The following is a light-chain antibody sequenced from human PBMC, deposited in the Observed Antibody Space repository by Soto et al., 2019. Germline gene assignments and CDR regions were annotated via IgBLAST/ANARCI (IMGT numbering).Light chain of an antibody. CDR1: SSDVGGYNY. CDR2: DVS. Sequence: QTALTQPASVSGSPGQSITISCTGTSSDVGGYNYVSWYQQHPGKAPKLMIYDVSNRPSGVSNRFSGSKSGNTASLTISGLQAEVAADYYCSSYTSSSTRVFGGGTKVTVL. CDR3: SSYTSSSTRV. J-gene: IGLJ3*02. V-gene: IGLV2-14*01.